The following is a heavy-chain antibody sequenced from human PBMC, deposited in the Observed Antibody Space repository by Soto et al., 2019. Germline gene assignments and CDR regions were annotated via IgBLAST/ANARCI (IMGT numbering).Heavy chain of an antibody. J-gene: IGHJ4*02. V-gene: IGHV1-3*05. D-gene: IGHD1-26*01. CDR3: ARVLVGATPVDY. CDR1: GYTFTSYA. CDR2: INAGNGNT. Sequence: QVQLVQSGAEEKKPGASVKVSCKASGYTFTSYAMHWVRQAPGQRLEWMGWINAGNGNTKYPQKFQGRVTITRDTSASTAYMELSSLRSEDTAVYYCARVLVGATPVDYWGQGTLVTVSS.